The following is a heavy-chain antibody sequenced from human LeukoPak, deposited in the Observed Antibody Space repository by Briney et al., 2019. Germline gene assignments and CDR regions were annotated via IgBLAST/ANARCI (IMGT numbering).Heavy chain of an antibody. CDR3: ARRDDYPTINWFDP. V-gene: IGHV4-34*01. CDR2: INHSGST. Sequence: SETLSLTCAVYGGSFSGYYWSWIRQPPGKGLEWIGEINHSGSTNYNPSLKSRVTISVDTSKNQFSLKLSSVTAADMAVYYCARRDDYPTINWFDPWGQGTLVTVSS. J-gene: IGHJ5*02. D-gene: IGHD5-24*01. CDR1: GGSFSGYY.